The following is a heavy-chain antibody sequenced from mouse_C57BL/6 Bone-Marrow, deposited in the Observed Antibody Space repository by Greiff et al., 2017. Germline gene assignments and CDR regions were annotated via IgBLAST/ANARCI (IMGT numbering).Heavy chain of an antibody. CDR1: GYTFTDYE. CDR2: IDPETGGT. CDR3: TIYDGYRLGDY. Sequence: QVQLKQSGAELVRPGASVTLSCKASGYTFTDYEMHWVKQTPVHGLEWIGAIDPETGGTAYNQKFKGKAILTADKSSSTAYMELRSLTSEDSAVYYCTIYDGYRLGDYWGQGTTLTVSS. V-gene: IGHV1-15*01. D-gene: IGHD2-3*01. J-gene: IGHJ2*01.